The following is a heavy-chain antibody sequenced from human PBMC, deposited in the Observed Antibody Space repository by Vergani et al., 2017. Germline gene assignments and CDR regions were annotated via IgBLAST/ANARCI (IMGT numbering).Heavy chain of an antibody. Sequence: EVQLVESGGGLVQPGGSLRLSCAASGFTFSSYWMSWVRQAPGKGLEWVANIKQDGSEKYYVDSVKGRFTISRDNAKNSLYLQMNSLKTEDTAVYYCTRQQLVSLNWFDPWGQGTLVTVSS. D-gene: IGHD6-13*01. V-gene: IGHV3-7*03. CDR2: IKQDGSEK. CDR1: GFTFSSYW. J-gene: IGHJ5*02. CDR3: TRQQLVSLNWFDP.